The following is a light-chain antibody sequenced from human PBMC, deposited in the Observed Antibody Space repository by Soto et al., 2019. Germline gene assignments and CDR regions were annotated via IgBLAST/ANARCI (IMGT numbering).Light chain of an antibody. CDR1: QSVSSN. CDR3: QQYNNWPYT. Sequence: EIVMTQSPATLSVSPGERSNLSCRASQSVSSNLAWYQQIPGQAPRLLIYGASTRATGIPARFSGSGSGTEFTLTISSLQSEDFAVYYCQQYNNWPYTFGQGTKVDI. CDR2: GAS. J-gene: IGKJ1*01. V-gene: IGKV3-15*01.